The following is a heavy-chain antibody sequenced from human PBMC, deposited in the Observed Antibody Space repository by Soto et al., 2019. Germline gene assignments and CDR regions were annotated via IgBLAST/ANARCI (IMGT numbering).Heavy chain of an antibody. Sequence: QVQLVQSGAEVKKPGASVKVSCKASGYTFTSYGISWVRQAPGQGLEWMGWISAYNGNTNYAQKLQGRVTMTTDTSTSTAYMELRSLRSDDTAVYYCASDYDYIWGSYRPRPDFDYWGQGTLVTVSS. CDR2: ISAYNGNT. V-gene: IGHV1-18*01. J-gene: IGHJ4*02. D-gene: IGHD3-16*02. CDR1: GYTFTSYG. CDR3: ASDYDYIWGSYRPRPDFDY.